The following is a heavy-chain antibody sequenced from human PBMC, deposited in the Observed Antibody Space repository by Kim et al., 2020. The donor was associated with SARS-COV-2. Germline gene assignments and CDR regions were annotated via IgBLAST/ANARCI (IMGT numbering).Heavy chain of an antibody. CDR2: IYYSGST. CDR1: GGSISSGGYY. Sequence: SETLSLTCTVSGGSISSGGYYWSWIRQHPGKGLEWIGYIYYSGSTYYNPSLKSRVTISVDTSKNQFSLKLSSVTAADTAVYYCAGDTNGVCHNDYWGQGTLVTVSS. J-gene: IGHJ4*02. D-gene: IGHD2-8*01. CDR3: AGDTNGVCHNDY. V-gene: IGHV4-31*03.